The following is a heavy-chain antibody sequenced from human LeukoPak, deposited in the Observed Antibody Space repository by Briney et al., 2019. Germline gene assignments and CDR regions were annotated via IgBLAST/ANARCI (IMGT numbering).Heavy chain of an antibody. CDR1: GYTFNTYG. D-gene: IGHD2-2*01. V-gene: IGHV1-18*01. Sequence: ASVNVSCKASGYTFNTYGISWVRQAPGQGLEWMGWISSSTGNTKHAQNLQGRVTMTTDTSTSTAYLELRNLRSDDTAVYYCARLPLGYCSSTSCLGWGQGTLVTVSS. CDR3: ARLPLGYCSSTSCLG. CDR2: ISSSTGNT. J-gene: IGHJ4*02.